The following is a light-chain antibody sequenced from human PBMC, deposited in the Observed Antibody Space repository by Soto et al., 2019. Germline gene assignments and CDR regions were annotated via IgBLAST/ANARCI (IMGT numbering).Light chain of an antibody. J-gene: IGLJ3*02. CDR3: QTWGTGVWV. CDR2: LNSDGSH. V-gene: IGLV4-69*01. CDR1: SGHSSYA. Sequence: QLVLTQSPSASASLGASVKLTCTLSSGHSSYAIAWHQQQPEKGPRYLMKLNSDGSHSKGDGIPDRFSGSSSGAERYLTISSLQSEEEADYHCQTWGTGVWVFGEGTKVTV.